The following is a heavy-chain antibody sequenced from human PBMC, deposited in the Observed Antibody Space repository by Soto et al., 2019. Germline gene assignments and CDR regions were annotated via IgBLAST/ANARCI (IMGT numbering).Heavy chain of an antibody. Sequence: EVQLLESGGGVVQPGGSLRLSCAASGFTFSNYAMTWVRQAPGKGLEWVSAIRPGSGSTHYADSVKGRFTISRDNSKNTLYLQMNSLRAEDTAVYYCARDHSNWGWGLWSQGTLVTVSS. CDR2: IRPGSGST. V-gene: IGHV3-23*01. D-gene: IGHD4-4*01. J-gene: IGHJ4*02. CDR3: ARDHSNWGWGL. CDR1: GFTFSNYA.